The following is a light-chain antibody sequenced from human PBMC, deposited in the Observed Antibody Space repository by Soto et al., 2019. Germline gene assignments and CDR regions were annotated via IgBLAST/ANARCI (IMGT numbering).Light chain of an antibody. CDR1: QSVSSSY. CDR2: GAS. Sequence: IVLTQSPGTLSLSPVERATLSFRASQSVSSSYLAWYQQKPGQAPSLLIYGASRRATGIPDRFSGSGSGTDFTLTISRLEPEDFAVYYCQQYDSSPITFGQGTRLEI. CDR3: QQYDSSPIT. J-gene: IGKJ5*01. V-gene: IGKV3-20*01.